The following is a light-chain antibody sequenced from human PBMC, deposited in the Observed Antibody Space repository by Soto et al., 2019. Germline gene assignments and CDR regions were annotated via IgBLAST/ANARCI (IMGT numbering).Light chain of an antibody. CDR2: DND. Sequence: QPVLTQPPSASGTPGQRVAISCSGSSSTFGSNAVNWYQQLPGTAPKLLIYDNDQRPSGVPDRFSGSKSGTSASLAISGLQSDDAADYYCAAWYDSLNGPVFGGGTKLTVL. CDR3: AAWYDSLNGPV. CDR1: SSTFGSNA. V-gene: IGLV1-44*01. J-gene: IGLJ2*01.